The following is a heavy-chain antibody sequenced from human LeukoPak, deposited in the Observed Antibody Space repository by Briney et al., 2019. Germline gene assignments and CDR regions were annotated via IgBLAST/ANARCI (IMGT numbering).Heavy chain of an antibody. V-gene: IGHV1-69*01. CDR2: IIPIFGTA. D-gene: IGHD5-12*01. Sequence: SVKVSCKASGGTFSSYAISWVRQAPGQGLEWMGGIIPIFGTANYAQKFQGRVTITADESTSTAYMELSSLRSEDTAMYYCAREGEIGYDLSDYWGQGTLVTVSS. J-gene: IGHJ4*02. CDR1: GGTFSSYA. CDR3: AREGEIGYDLSDY.